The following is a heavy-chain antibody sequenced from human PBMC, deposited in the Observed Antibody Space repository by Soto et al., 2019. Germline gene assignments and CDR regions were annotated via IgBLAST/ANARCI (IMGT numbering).Heavy chain of an antibody. CDR3: ARTTLGYDACDI. CDR2: IYTSGST. D-gene: IGHD2-15*01. V-gene: IGHV4-4*07. Sequence: QVQLQESGPGLVKPSETLSLTCTVSGGSISSYYWSWIRQPAGKGLAGIGRIYTSGSTNYNPSLKSRVTMSVDTSKNQFSLKLSSVTAADTAVYYCARTTLGYDACDIWGQGTMVTVSS. CDR1: GGSISSYY. J-gene: IGHJ3*02.